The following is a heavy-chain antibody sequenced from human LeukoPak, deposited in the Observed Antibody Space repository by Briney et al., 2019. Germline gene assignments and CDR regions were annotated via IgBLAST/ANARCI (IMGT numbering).Heavy chain of an antibody. V-gene: IGHV3-74*01. Sequence: GGSLRLSCAASGFTFSSSWMYWVRQAPGKGLVWVSRINSDESITTYADSVKGRFTISRDNSKNTLYLQMNSLRVEDTAVYYCAKRGCSGGSCYFTNFDYWGQGTLVTVSS. CDR1: GFTFSSSW. CDR2: INSDESIT. J-gene: IGHJ4*02. D-gene: IGHD2-15*01. CDR3: AKRGCSGGSCYFTNFDY.